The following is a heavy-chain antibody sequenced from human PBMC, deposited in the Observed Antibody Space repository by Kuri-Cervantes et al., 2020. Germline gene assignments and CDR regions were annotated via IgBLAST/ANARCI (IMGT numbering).Heavy chain of an antibody. D-gene: IGHD1-26*01. CDR2: ISSSGSTM. Sequence: GGSLRLSCAASGFTFSDYYMSWIRQAPGKGLEWVSYISSSGSTMYYADSVKGRFTISRDNAKNSLYLQMNSLRAEDTAVNYCARGALQWELLTGYFDYWGQGTLVTVS. CDR3: ARGALQWELLTGYFDY. CDR1: GFTFSDYY. V-gene: IGHV3-11*01. J-gene: IGHJ4*02.